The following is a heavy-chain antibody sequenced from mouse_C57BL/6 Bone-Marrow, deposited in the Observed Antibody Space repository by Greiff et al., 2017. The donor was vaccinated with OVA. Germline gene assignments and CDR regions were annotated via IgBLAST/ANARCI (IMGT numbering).Heavy chain of an antibody. D-gene: IGHD1-1*01. V-gene: IGHV1-64*01. CDR1: GYTFPSSW. J-gene: IGHJ1*03. CDR2: IHPNSGST. CDR3: ADYYGSSYGYCDV. Sequence: QVQLQQPGAELVKPGASVKLSCKASGYTFPSSWMQWVKQRPGQGLAWFGMIHPNSGSTNYNEKFKSKATLTVDKSSSTAYMQLSILTSEDSAVYYCADYYGSSYGYCDVWGTGTTVTVSS.